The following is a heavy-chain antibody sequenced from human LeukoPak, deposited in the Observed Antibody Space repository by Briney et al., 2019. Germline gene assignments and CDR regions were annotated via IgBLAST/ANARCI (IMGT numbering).Heavy chain of an antibody. J-gene: IGHJ4*02. Sequence: ASVKVSCKASGYTFTSYAMNWVRQAPGQGLEWMGWINTNTGNPTYAQGFTGRFVFSLDTSVSTAYLRISSLKAEDTAVYYCARGDYGSGISGASGVSDYWGQGTLVTVSS. CDR2: INTNTGNP. CDR3: ARGDYGSGISGASGVSDY. D-gene: IGHD3-10*01. V-gene: IGHV7-4-1*02. CDR1: GYTFTSYA.